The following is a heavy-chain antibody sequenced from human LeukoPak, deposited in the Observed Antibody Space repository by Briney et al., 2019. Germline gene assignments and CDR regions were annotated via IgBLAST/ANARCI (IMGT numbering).Heavy chain of an antibody. J-gene: IGHJ4*02. CDR1: GFTFSSYG. CDR2: ISASGGDT. CDR3: AKYDAYGQLWFGFDS. Sequence: PGGSLRLSCAASGFTFSSYGMSWVRQAPGKGLEWVSAISASGGDTYYADSVKGRFTFSRDNSENTMYMQMNSLRAEDTAVYYCAKYDAYGQLWFGFDSWGQGTLVTVSS. V-gene: IGHV3-23*01. D-gene: IGHD3-10*01.